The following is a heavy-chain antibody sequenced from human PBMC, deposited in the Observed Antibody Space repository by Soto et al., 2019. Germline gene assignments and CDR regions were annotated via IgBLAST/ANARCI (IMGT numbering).Heavy chain of an antibody. V-gene: IGHV4-39*01. CDR3: ASFSGATYGDYGAGINY. Sequence: PSETLSLTCTVSGGSISGSSYYWGWIRQPPGKGLECIGSVHYSGSTDYNPSLKSRVTISVDTSKNQFSLKLTSVTAADTAVYFCASFSGATYGDYGAGINYWGQGTLVTVSS. D-gene: IGHD4-17*01. CDR1: GGSISGSSYY. J-gene: IGHJ4*02. CDR2: VHYSGST.